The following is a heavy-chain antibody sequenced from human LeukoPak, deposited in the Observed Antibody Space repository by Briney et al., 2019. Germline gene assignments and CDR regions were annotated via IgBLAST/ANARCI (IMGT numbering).Heavy chain of an antibody. CDR1: GFTFSSYG. CDR2: ISGSVGTI. V-gene: IGHV3-23*01. Sequence: GGSLRLSCAASGFTFSSYGMSWVSQAPGKGLELVTSISGSVGTIYYADSVKGRFTISRDNSNNTLYLQMTNLRTEDSAVYYCAKDLSGYGPYWYFDLWGRGTLVTVSS. CDR3: AKDLSGYGPYWYFDL. J-gene: IGHJ2*01. D-gene: IGHD6-25*01.